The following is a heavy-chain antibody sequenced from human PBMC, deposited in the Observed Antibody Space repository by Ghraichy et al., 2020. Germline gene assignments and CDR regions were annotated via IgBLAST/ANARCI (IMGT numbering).Heavy chain of an antibody. CDR3: ARGWGYYGSGSYYSV. J-gene: IGHJ4*02. V-gene: IGHV4-34*01. D-gene: IGHD3-10*01. CDR1: GGSFSGYY. Sequence: SQTLSLTCAVYGGSFSGYYWSWIRQPPGKGLEWIGEINHSGSTNYNPSLKSRVTISVDTSKNQFSLKLSSVTAADTAVYYCARGWGYYGSGSYYSVWGQGTLVTVSS. CDR2: INHSGST.